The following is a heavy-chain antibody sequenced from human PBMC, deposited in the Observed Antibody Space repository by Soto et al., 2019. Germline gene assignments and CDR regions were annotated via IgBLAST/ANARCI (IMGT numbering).Heavy chain of an antibody. V-gene: IGHV1-58*01. CDR2: IVVGSGNT. D-gene: IGHD3-3*01. CDR1: GFTFTSSS. CDR3: AADNYDFWSGSYYYYYGMDV. J-gene: IGHJ6*02. Sequence: SVKVSCKASGFTFTSSSVQWVRQARGQRLEWIGWIVVGSGNTNYAQKFQERVTITRDMSTSTAYMELSSLRSEDTAVYYCAADNYDFWSGSYYYYYGMDVWGQGTTVTVSS.